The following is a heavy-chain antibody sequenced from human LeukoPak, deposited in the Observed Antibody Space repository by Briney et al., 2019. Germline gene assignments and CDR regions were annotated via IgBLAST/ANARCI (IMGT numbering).Heavy chain of an antibody. V-gene: IGHV4-34*01. Sequence: PSETLSLTCAVYGGSFSGYYWSWVRQPPGKGLEWIGEINHSGSTNYNPSLTSRGTISVDMSKTQFSLKLSSVTAADTAVYYCAREGRNYYGSRDNWFDPWGQGTLVTVSS. CDR1: GGSFSGYY. J-gene: IGHJ5*02. D-gene: IGHD3-10*01. CDR2: INHSGST. CDR3: AREGRNYYGSRDNWFDP.